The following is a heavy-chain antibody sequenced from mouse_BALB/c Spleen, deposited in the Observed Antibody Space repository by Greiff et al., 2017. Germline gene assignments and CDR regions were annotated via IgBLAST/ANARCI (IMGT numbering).Heavy chain of an antibody. CDR1: GFSLTSYG. CDR2: IWSGGST. CDR3: ASPYYYGYPYYAMDY. Sequence: QVQLKESGPGLVQPSQSLSITCTVSGFSLTSYGVHWVRQSPGKGLEWLGVIWSGGSTDYNAAFISRLSISKDNSKSQVFFKMNSLQANDTAIYYCASPYYYGYPYYAMDYWGQGTSVTVSS. V-gene: IGHV2-2*02. D-gene: IGHD1-2*01. J-gene: IGHJ4*01.